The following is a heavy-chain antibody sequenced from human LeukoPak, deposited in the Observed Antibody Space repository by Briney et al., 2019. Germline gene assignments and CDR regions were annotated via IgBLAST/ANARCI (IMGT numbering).Heavy chain of an antibody. CDR2: IYYGGST. CDR1: GGSVSSSHY. V-gene: IGHV4-39*07. CDR3: AKSTYYYDTFVNAFDF. D-gene: IGHD3-22*01. J-gene: IGHJ3*01. Sequence: SETLSLTCTVSGGSVSSSHYWGWIRQPPGKGLEWIGSIYYGGSTYYNASLRSRVTTSVDTSKNQFSLKLSSVTAADTAVYYCAKSTYYYDTFVNAFDFWGQGTVVTVSS.